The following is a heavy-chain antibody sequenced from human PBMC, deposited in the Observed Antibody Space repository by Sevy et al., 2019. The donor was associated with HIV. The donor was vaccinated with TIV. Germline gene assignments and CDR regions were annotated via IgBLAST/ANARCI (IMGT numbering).Heavy chain of an antibody. J-gene: IGHJ4*02. CDR1: GFDFSSHW. V-gene: IGHV3-74*01. CDR3: ATPRFDF. Sequence: GGSLSLSCEASGFDFSSHWMQWVRQAPGKGLVWVSRMNTDGSSTNYADSVKGRFTISRDNAKNTLYLEMNNLRDEDTALYYCATPRFDFWGPGTLVTVSS. CDR2: MNTDGSST.